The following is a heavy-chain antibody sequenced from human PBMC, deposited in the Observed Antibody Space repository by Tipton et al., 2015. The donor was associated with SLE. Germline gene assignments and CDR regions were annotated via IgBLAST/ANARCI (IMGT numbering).Heavy chain of an antibody. J-gene: IGHJ3*02. CDR3: ARVMITPSAFDI. Sequence: LRLSCTVSGGSISSGSYYWSWIRQPAGKGLEWIGYIYTSGSTNYNPSLKSRVTISVDTSKNQFSLKLSSVTAADTAVYYCARVMITPSAFDIWGQGTMVTVSS. CDR2: IYTSGST. D-gene: IGHD3-16*01. V-gene: IGHV4-61*09. CDR1: GGSISSGSYY.